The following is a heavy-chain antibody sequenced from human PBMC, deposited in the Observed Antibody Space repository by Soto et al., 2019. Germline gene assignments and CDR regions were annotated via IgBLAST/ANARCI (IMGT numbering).Heavy chain of an antibody. CDR3: VLGDWNLDY. J-gene: IGHJ4*02. CDR2: ISYDGSNK. CDR1: GFTFSSYG. D-gene: IGHD3-16*01. V-gene: IGHV3-30*03. Sequence: GGSLRLSCAASGFTFSSYGMHWVRQAPGKGLEWVAVISYDGSNKYYADSVKGRFTISRDNSKNTLYLQMNSLRAEDTAVYYCVLGDWNLDYWGQGTLVTVSS.